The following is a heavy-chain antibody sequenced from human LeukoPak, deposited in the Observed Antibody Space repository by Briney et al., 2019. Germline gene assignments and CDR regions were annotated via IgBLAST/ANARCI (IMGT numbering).Heavy chain of an antibody. CDR2: ISWDGGST. J-gene: IGHJ4*02. D-gene: IGHD6-19*01. Sequence: HPGGSLRLSCAASGFTFDDYTMHWVRQAPGKGLEWVSLISWDGGSTYYADSVKGRFTISRDNSKNSLYLQMNSLRTEDTALYYCAKDVSSGWTLFDYWGQGTLVTVSS. CDR3: AKDVSSGWTLFDY. CDR1: GFTFDDYT. V-gene: IGHV3-43*01.